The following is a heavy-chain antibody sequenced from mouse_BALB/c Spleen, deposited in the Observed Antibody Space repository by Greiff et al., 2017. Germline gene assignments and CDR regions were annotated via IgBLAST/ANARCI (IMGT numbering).Heavy chain of an antibody. V-gene: IGHV5-17*02. CDR3: ARSITTVETYFDY. D-gene: IGHD1-1*01. Sequence: EVMLVESGGGLVQPGGSRKLSCAASGFTFSSFGMHWVRQAPEKGLEWVAYISSGSSTIYYADTVKGRFTISRDNPKNTLFLQMTSLRSEDTAMYYCARSITTVETYFDYWGQGTTLTVSS. J-gene: IGHJ2*01. CDR2: ISSGSSTI. CDR1: GFTFSSFG.